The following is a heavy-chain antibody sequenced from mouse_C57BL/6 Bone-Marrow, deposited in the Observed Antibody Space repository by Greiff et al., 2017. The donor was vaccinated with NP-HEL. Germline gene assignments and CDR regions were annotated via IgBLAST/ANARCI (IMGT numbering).Heavy chain of an antibody. Sequence: VQLKESGGGLVKPGGSLKLSCAASGFTFSSYAMSWVRQTPEKRLEWVATISDGGSYTYYPDNVKGRFTISRDNAKNNLYLQMSHLKSEDTAMYYCARDLTTVVAPRWYFDVWGTGTTVTVSS. CDR2: ISDGGSYT. D-gene: IGHD1-1*01. CDR3: ARDLTTVVAPRWYFDV. V-gene: IGHV5-4*01. J-gene: IGHJ1*03. CDR1: GFTFSSYA.